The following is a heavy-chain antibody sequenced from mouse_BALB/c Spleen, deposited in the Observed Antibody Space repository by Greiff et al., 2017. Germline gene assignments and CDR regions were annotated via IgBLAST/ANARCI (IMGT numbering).Heavy chain of an antibody. Sequence: QVQLQQPGPELVKPGASVKISCKASGYTFTDYYINWVKQKPGQGLEWIGWIYPGSGNTKYNEKFKGKATLTVDTSSSTAYMQLSSLTSEDTAVYFCARSLAYYGKGEFAYWGQGTLVTVSA. J-gene: IGHJ3*01. V-gene: IGHV1-84*02. D-gene: IGHD2-10*01. CDR1: GYTFTDYY. CDR3: ARSLAYYGKGEFAY. CDR2: IYPGSGNT.